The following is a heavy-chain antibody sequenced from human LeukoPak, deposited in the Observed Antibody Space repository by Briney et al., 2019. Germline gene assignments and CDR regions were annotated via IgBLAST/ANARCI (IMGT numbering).Heavy chain of an antibody. CDR1: GFTVGSNY. CDR3: ASGQGSYRRHYFDY. J-gene: IGHJ4*02. V-gene: IGHV3-53*01. D-gene: IGHD3-16*02. CDR2: IYSGGST. Sequence: GVSPRLSCAASGFTVGSNYMSWVRQAPGKGLEWVSVIYSGGSTYYADSVKGRFTISRDNSKNTLYLQMNSLTAEDTAIYYCASGQGSYRRHYFDYWGQGTLVTVSS.